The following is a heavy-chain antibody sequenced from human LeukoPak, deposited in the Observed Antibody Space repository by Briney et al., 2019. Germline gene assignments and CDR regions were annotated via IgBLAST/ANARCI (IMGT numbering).Heavy chain of an antibody. Sequence: GGSLRLSYAASGFTYTPCAMSWVRQAPGKGLEWVSGISGSGGTTSYADSVEGRFTISRDNSKNMLFLQMNSLRAEDSAVYYCAKGAAYCGSDCFLYYFNYWGQGTLVTVSS. CDR1: GFTYTPCA. CDR2: ISGSGGTT. J-gene: IGHJ4*02. CDR3: AKGAAYCGSDCFLYYFNY. V-gene: IGHV3-23*01. D-gene: IGHD2-21*02.